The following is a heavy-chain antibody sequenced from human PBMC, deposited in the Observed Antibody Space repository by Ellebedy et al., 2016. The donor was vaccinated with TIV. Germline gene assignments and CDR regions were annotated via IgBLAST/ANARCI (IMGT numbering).Heavy chain of an antibody. J-gene: IGHJ3*01. CDR2: IRGSGGST. Sequence: PGGSLRLSCAASGFSSGFSFSRYAMGWVRQAPGKGLEWVSGIRGSGGSTYYADSVKGRFTISRDNSKNTLYLQVNNLRAGDTALYYCARTTTMTTFSPFDLWGQGTRVTVSS. D-gene: IGHD3-16*01. CDR1: GFSSGFSFSRYA. CDR3: ARTTTMTTFSPFDL. V-gene: IGHV3-23*01.